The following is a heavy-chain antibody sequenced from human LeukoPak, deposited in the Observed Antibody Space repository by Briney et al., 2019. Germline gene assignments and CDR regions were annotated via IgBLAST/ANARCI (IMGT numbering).Heavy chain of an antibody. CDR2: IKQDGSEK. CDR1: GFTFSSYW. CDR3: ARTYGSGRKKGLFFDY. D-gene: IGHD3-10*01. Sequence: GGSLRLSCAASGFTFSSYWMSWVRQAPGKGLEWVANIKQDGSEKYYVDSVKGRFTISRDNAKNSLYLQMNSLRAEDTAVYYCARTYGSGRKKGLFFDYWGQGTLVTVSS. V-gene: IGHV3-7*01. J-gene: IGHJ4*02.